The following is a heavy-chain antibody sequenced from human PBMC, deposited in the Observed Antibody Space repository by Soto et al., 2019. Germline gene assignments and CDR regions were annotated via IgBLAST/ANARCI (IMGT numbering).Heavy chain of an antibody. CDR2: ISYDGSNK. CDR1: GFTFSSYG. CDR3: AKDAKYLDVDDSSGSFSY. J-gene: IGHJ4*02. V-gene: IGHV3-30*18. D-gene: IGHD3-22*01. Sequence: GESLKISCAASGFTFSSYGMHWVRQAPGKGLEWVAVISYDGSNKYYADSVKGRFTISRDNSKNTLYLQMNSLRAEDTAVYYCAKDAKYLDVDDSSGSFSYWGQGTLVTVSS.